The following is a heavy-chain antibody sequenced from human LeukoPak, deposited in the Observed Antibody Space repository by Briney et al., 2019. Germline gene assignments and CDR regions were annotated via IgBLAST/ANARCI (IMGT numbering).Heavy chain of an antibody. Sequence: PGGSLRLSCAASGFTFSSYWMSWVRQAPGKGLEWVANINQDGSDIYYVDSVKGRFTISRDNTKNSLYLQMNSLRDEDTAVYYCAGPSGESIYAFDIWGQGTMGTVSS. V-gene: IGHV3-7*03. CDR1: GFTFSSYW. CDR2: INQDGSDI. J-gene: IGHJ3*02. CDR3: AGPSGESIYAFDI. D-gene: IGHD7-27*01.